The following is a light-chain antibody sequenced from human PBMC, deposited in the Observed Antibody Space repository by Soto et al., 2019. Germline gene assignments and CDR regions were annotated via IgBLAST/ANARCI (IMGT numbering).Light chain of an antibody. CDR2: GNT. CDR3: QSYDSSLSVNYV. Sequence: QSVLTQPPSVSGAPGQRVTISCTGSSSNIGAGYDVHWYQQLPGTAPKILIYGNTNRPSGVPDRFSGSKSGTSASLAITGLQAEDEADYYCQSYDSSLSVNYVFGTGTKVTV. CDR1: SSNIGAGYD. V-gene: IGLV1-40*01. J-gene: IGLJ1*01.